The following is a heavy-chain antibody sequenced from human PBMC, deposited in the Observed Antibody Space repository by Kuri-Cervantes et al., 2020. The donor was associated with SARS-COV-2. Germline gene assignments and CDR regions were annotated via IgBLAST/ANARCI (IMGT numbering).Heavy chain of an antibody. J-gene: IGHJ4*02. Sequence: SVKVSCKASGGTFSSYAISWVRQAPGQGLEWMGGIIPIFGTTNYAQKFQGRVTITADKSTSTAYMELSSLRSEDTAAYYCATYGGKPLTSVWGQGNLVNVSS. CDR1: GGTFSSYA. CDR3: ATYGGKPLTSV. CDR2: IIPIFGTT. V-gene: IGHV1-69*06. D-gene: IGHD4-23*01.